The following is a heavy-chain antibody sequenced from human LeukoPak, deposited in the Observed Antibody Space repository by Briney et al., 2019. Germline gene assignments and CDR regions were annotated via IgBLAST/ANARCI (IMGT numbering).Heavy chain of an antibody. D-gene: IGHD5-24*01. CDR3: ARGGYNPLYYFGY. V-gene: IGHV3-7*01. J-gene: IGHJ4*02. CDR2: KKQDGSEK. CDR1: GFTFSSYW. Sequence: GGSLRLSCAASGFTFSSYWMSWVRQAPGKGLEWVANKKQDGSEKYYVDSVKGRFTISRDNAKNSLYLQMNSLRAEDTAVYYCARGGYNPLYYFGYWGQGTLVTVSS.